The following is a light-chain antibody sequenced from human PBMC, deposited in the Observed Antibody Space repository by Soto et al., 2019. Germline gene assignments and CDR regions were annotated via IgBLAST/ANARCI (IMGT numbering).Light chain of an antibody. CDR3: QQYGSSPRT. V-gene: IGKV3-20*01. Sequence: EIVLTQSPGTLSLSPGERASLSCRASQRISSGYLAWYQQKPGQAPRLLIYGASNRATDIPDRFSGRGSGTDFTLTISRLEPEDFAVYYCQQYGSSPRTFGQGTRVE. J-gene: IGKJ1*01. CDR1: QRISSGY. CDR2: GAS.